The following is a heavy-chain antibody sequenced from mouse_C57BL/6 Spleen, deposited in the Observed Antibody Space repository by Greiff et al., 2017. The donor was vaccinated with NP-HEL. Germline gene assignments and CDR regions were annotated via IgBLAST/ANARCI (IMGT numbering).Heavy chain of an antibody. D-gene: IGHD2-1*01. Sequence: EVKLLESGGGLVKPGGSLKLSCAASGFTFSDYGMHWVRQAPEKGLEWVAYISSGSSTIYYADTVKGRFTISRDNAKNTLFLQMTSLRSEDTDMYYCEREDYGNYPYAMDYWGQGTSVTVSS. CDR2: ISSGSSTI. CDR1: GFTFSDYG. CDR3: EREDYGNYPYAMDY. J-gene: IGHJ4*01. V-gene: IGHV5-17*01.